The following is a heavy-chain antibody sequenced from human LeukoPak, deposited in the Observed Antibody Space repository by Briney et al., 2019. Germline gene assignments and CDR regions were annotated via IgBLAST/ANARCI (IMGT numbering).Heavy chain of an antibody. CDR1: GYTFTSYD. V-gene: IGHV1-8*01. CDR3: ARDIPVIHYMDV. J-gene: IGHJ6*03. D-gene: IGHD3-16*02. CDR2: MNPNSGNT. Sequence: ASVKVSCKASGYTFTSYDINWVRQATGQGLEWMGWMNPNSGNTGYAQKFQGRVTMTRNTSISTAYMELSSLRSDDTAVYYCARDIPVIHYMDVWGKGTTVTVSS.